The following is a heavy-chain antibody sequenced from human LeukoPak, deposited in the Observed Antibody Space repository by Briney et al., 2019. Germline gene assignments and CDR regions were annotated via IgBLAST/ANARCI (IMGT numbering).Heavy chain of an antibody. CDR1: GFTSGDYA. J-gene: IGHJ4*02. CDR2: IRSKTYGGTT. Sequence: GGSLRLSCTGSGFTSGDYAISWFRQAPGKGLEWVGFIRSKTYGGTTEYAASVKGRFTISRDDSKSIAYLQMNSLKTEDTALYYCTRGVPTFDYWGQGTLVTVSS. CDR3: TRGVPTFDY. D-gene: IGHD2-2*01. V-gene: IGHV3-49*03.